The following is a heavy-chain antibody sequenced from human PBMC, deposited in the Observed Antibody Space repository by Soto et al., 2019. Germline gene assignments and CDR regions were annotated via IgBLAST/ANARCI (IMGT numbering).Heavy chain of an antibody. J-gene: IGHJ3*01. CDR3: AKDQGPFYSDRSGGHEAFDA. D-gene: IGHD3-22*01. CDR2: LSWDSGSV. CDR1: GFTFENYA. V-gene: IGHV3-9*01. Sequence: EVQLVESGGGLVQPGRSLRLSCAASGFTFENYAMHWVRQAPGKGLEWVSGLSWDSGSVGYAASVKGRFIISRDNAKNSLSLQMDSLRPEDTGLYFCAKDQGPFYSDRSGGHEAFDAWGQGTMVTVSS.